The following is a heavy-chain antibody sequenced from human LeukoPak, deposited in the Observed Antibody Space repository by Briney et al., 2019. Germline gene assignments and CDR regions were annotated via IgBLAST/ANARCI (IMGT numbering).Heavy chain of an antibody. CDR2: IIPIFGTA. J-gene: IGHJ4*02. CDR1: GGTFSSYA. D-gene: IGHD6-13*01. Sequence: SVKVSCKASGGTFSSYAISWVRQAPGQGLEWMGGIIPIFGTANYAQKFQGRVTITADESTSTAYMELSSLRSEDTAVYYYARDQKAYSSSWFKNPGMDYWGQGTLVTVSS. V-gene: IGHV1-69*13. CDR3: ARDQKAYSSSWFKNPGMDY.